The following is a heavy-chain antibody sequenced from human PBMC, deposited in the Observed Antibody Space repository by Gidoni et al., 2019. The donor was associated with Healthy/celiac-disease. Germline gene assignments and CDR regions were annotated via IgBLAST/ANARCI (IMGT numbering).Heavy chain of an antibody. D-gene: IGHD5-18*01. V-gene: IGHV3-30-3*01. CDR1: GFTFSSYA. Sequence: QVQLVESGGGVVQPGRSLRLSCAASGFTFSSYAMHWVRQAPGKGLGWVAVISYDGSNKYYADSVKGRFTISRDNSKNTLYLQMNSLRAEDTAVYYCARTLNTGPIDYWGQGTLVTVSS. CDR2: ISYDGSNK. CDR3: ARTLNTGPIDY. J-gene: IGHJ4*02.